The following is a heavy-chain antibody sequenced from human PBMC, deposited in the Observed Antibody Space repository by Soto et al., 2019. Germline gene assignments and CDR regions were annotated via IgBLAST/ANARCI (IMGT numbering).Heavy chain of an antibody. J-gene: IGHJ4*02. CDR3: ARWGTTGGLDV. D-gene: IGHD3-16*01. V-gene: IGHV3-30*19. Sequence: QVQLVESGGGVVQPGTSLRLSCVGSGFTFRSYVIHWVRQAPGKGLEWVALTSYDGTNNYYGDSVKGRFTISRDNSKNTVDLQMDILRLEDTSLYYCARWGTTGGLDVWGPGTLVSVSS. CDR2: TSYDGTNN. CDR1: GFTFRSYV.